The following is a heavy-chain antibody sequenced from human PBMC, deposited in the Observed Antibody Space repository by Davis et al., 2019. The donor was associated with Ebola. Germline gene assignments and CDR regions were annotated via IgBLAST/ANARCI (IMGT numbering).Heavy chain of an antibody. D-gene: IGHD3-10*01. V-gene: IGHV3-53*01. Sequence: ETLSLTCTVSGGSISSGGYYWSWIRQAPGKGLEWVSLIYSGGSTYYADSVKGRFTISRDNSKNTLYLQMNSLRAEDTAVYYCARTGITMVQGTIYYYYGMDVWGQGTTVTVSS. CDR1: GGSISSGGYY. CDR2: IYSGGST. J-gene: IGHJ6*02. CDR3: ARTGITMVQGTIYYYYGMDV.